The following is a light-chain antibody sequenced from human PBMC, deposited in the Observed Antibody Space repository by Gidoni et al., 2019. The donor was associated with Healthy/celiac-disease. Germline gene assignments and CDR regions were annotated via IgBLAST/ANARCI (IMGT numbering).Light chain of an antibody. Sequence: DMQMTQSPSTLSASGGDRVTITCRASQSIRSWLAWYQQKPGKATKLLIYKASSLASGVPSRFSGSGSGTDFTLTISSLQPDDFATYYCQQYNSYSRFTFGPGTKVDIK. J-gene: IGKJ3*01. CDR2: KAS. CDR1: QSIRSW. V-gene: IGKV1-5*03. CDR3: QQYNSYSRFT.